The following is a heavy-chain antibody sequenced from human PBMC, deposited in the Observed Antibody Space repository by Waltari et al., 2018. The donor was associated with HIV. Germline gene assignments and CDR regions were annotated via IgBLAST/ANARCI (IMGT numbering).Heavy chain of an antibody. Sequence: EVQLVESVCGLVQPGGSLRLSCEASGFNFSSYWMSWVRQAPGKGLEWVANIKQDGSGKYYVDSVKGRFTISRDNAKNALYLQMNSLRAEDTAVYYCARDGVAGRVDYYYGMDVWGQGTTVTVSS. J-gene: IGHJ6*02. CDR2: IKQDGSGK. V-gene: IGHV3-7*01. CDR1: GFNFSSYW. CDR3: ARDGVAGRVDYYYGMDV. D-gene: IGHD6-19*01.